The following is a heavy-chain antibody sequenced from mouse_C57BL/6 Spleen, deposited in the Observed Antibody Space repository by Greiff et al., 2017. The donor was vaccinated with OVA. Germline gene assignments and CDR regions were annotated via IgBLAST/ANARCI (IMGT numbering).Heavy chain of an antibody. Sequence: EVKLMESGGGLVQPGGSLSLSCAASGFTFTDYYMSWVRQPPGKALEWLGFLRNKANGYTTEYSASVKGRFTISRDNSQSILYLQMNALRAEDSATYYCARYHYYGSSSFDYWGQGTPLTVSS. J-gene: IGHJ2*01. CDR2: LRNKANGYTT. D-gene: IGHD1-1*01. V-gene: IGHV7-3*01. CDR3: ARYHYYGSSSFDY. CDR1: GFTFTDYY.